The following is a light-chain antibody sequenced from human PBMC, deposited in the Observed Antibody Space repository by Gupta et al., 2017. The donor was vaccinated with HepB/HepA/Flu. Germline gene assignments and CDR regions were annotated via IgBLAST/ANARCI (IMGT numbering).Light chain of an antibody. Sequence: DIQMTQSPASLSASVGDRVTITCRASQSISTSLNWYQQKPGKAPNLLIYAASNLQRAVPSRFSGSGSGTNFTLTISSLQPDDFSTYYCQQSDSIPSTFGQGTKVDIK. J-gene: IGKJ1*01. CDR2: AAS. V-gene: IGKV1-39*01. CDR1: QSISTS. CDR3: QQSDSIPST.